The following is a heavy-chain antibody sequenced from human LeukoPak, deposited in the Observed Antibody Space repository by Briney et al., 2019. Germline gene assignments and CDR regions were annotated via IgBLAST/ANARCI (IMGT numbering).Heavy chain of an antibody. V-gene: IGHV1-2*02. CDR3: ATVKRVGATHYYYYYYMDV. D-gene: IGHD1-26*01. J-gene: IGHJ6*03. Sequence: GASVKVSCKASGYTFTGYYMHWVRQAPGQGLEWMGWINPNSGGTNYAQKFQGRVTMTRDTSISTAYMELSRLRSDDTAVYYCATVKRVGATHYYYYYYMDVWGKGTTVTVSS. CDR1: GYTFTGYY. CDR2: INPNSGGT.